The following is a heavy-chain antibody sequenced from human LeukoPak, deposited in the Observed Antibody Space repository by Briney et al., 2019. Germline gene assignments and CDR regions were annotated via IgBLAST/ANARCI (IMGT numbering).Heavy chain of an antibody. V-gene: IGHV3-7*01. D-gene: IGHD3-3*01. CDR2: IKQDGSEK. J-gene: IGHJ6*03. Sequence: PGGSLRLSCAASGFTFSSYWMSWVRQAPGEGLEWVANIKQDGSEKYYVDSVKGRFTISRDNAKNSLYLQMNSLRAEDTAVYYCASENFWSGYRGYYYYYMDVWGKGTTVTVSS. CDR1: GFTFSSYW. CDR3: ASENFWSGYRGYYYYYMDV.